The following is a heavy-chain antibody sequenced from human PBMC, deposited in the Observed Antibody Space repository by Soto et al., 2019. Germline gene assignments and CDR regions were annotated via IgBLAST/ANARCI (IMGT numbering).Heavy chain of an antibody. Sequence: VQLVESGGGLVKPGGSLRLSCTVSGLTFTNAWMTWVLQAPGKGLEWVARIKSHTDGGTTDYAAPLQGRFTISRDDSRNTLFLQMNSLKTEDTAVYFCATAPGYWASAPLDYWGQGTLVTVSS. J-gene: IGHJ4*02. CDR3: ATAPGYWASAPLDY. V-gene: IGHV3-15*07. CDR2: IKSHTDGGTT. D-gene: IGHD6-25*01. CDR1: GLTFTNAW.